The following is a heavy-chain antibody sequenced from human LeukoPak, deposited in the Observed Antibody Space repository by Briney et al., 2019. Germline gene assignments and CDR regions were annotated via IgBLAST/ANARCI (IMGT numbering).Heavy chain of an antibody. V-gene: IGHV6-1*01. D-gene: IGHD1-1*01. CDR2: TYYRSKWYN. J-gene: IGHJ6*03. Sequence: SQTLSLTCAISGDSVSSNSAAWNWIRQSPSRGLEWLGRTYYRSKWYNDYAVSVKSRITINPDTSKNHFSLQLNSVTPEDTAVYYCARAGLEPFYYYYYMDVWGKGTTVTVSS. CDR1: GDSVSSNSAA. CDR3: ARAGLEPFYYYYYMDV.